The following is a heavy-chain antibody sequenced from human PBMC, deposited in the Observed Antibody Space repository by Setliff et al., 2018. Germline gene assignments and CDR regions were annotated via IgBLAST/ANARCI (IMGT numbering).Heavy chain of an antibody. J-gene: IGHJ4*02. Sequence: GASVKVSCKASGYTFTSHYMHWVRQAPGLGLEWMGIINPSGGSTSYAQKFQGGVTMTRDTSTSTVYMELSSLRSEDTAVYYCARSDSSGLDPPNYFDYWGQGTLVTVSS. CDR2: INPSGGST. CDR1: GYTFTSHY. CDR3: ARSDSSGLDPPNYFDY. V-gene: IGHV1-46*01. D-gene: IGHD3-22*01.